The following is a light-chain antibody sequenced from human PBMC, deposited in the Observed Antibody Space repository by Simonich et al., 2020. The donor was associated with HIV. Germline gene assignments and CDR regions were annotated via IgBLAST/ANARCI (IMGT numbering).Light chain of an antibody. J-gene: IGKJ2*01. CDR3: QQYYDTPYT. CDR1: QSISSW. CDR2: KAS. Sequence: DIQMTQSPSTLSASVGDRVTITCRASQSISSWLAWYQQKPGKAPKLLIYKASSLESGVPSRFSGSGSGTEFTLTISTLQAEDVAVYYCQQYYDTPYTFGQGTKLEI. V-gene: IGKV1-5*03.